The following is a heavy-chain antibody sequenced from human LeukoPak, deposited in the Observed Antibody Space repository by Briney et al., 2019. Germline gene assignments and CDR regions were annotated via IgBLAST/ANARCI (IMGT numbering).Heavy chain of an antibody. CDR1: AGSISSSGFY. CDR2: TYYSGST. CDR3: ARNSYGYRSGFDY. D-gene: IGHD5-18*01. Sequence: PSETLSLTCIVSAGSISSSGFYWGWVRQPPGKWLEWIVTTYYSGSTYYNPSLKSRVTISVKTSKNQFSLKLTSVTAADAAVYFCARNSYGYRSGFDYWGQGTLVTVSS. V-gene: IGHV4-39*01. J-gene: IGHJ4*02.